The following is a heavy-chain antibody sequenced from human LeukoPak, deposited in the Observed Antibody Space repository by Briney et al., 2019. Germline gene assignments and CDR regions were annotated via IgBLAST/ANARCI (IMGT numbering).Heavy chain of an antibody. CDR1: GFTFSSHS. J-gene: IGHJ4*02. V-gene: IGHV3-48*01. D-gene: IGHD4-17*01. CDR3: AKGGVYGDYYFDY. CDR2: ISSSSSTI. Sequence: GGSLRLSCAASGFTFSSHSMNWVRQAPGKGLEWVSYISSSSSTIYYADSVKGRFTISRDNAKNSLYLQMNSLRAEDTALYYCAKGGVYGDYYFDYWGQGTLVTVSS.